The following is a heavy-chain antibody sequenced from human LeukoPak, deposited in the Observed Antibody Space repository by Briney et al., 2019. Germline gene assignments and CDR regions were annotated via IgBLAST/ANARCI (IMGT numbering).Heavy chain of an antibody. V-gene: IGHV4-59*05. D-gene: IGHD2-21*01. Sequence: SETLSLTCTVSGGSISSYYWSWIRQPAGKGLEWIGSIYYSGSTYYNPSLKSRVTISVDTSKNQFSLKLSSVTAADTAVYYCARHPFPYYFDYWGQGTLVTVSS. CDR3: ARHPFPYYFDY. CDR1: GGSISSYY. CDR2: IYYSGST. J-gene: IGHJ4*02.